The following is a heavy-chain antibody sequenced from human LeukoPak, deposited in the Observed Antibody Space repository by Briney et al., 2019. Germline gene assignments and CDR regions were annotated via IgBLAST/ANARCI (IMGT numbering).Heavy chain of an antibody. J-gene: IGHJ4*02. V-gene: IGHV4-34*01. D-gene: IGHD3-22*01. CDR2: INHSGST. CDR1: GGSLSGYY. Sequence: SETLSLTCAVYGGSLSGYYWSWIRQPPGKGLEWIGEINHSGSTNYNPSLKSRVTLSVDTSKNQFSLTLSSVTAADTAVYFCARGVTRTYYFDTSAYASADYWGQGTLVTVSS. CDR3: ARGVTRTYYFDTSAYASADY.